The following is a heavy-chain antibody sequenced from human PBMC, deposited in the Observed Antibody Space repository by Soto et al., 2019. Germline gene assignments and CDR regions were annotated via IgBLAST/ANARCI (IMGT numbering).Heavy chain of an antibody. CDR1: GLTMSTYA. V-gene: IGHV3-23*01. CDR2: IAGVDI. D-gene: IGHD3-16*01. Sequence: GSLRLSCACNGLTMSTYAMSWVRQAPGKGLEWVSTIAGVDIFYADSVQGRFTISIDNSKNLLFLQMNSLTADETATYYCAKDLFKGNGRYDGVDVLGQLTTVTVSS. J-gene: IGHJ3*01. CDR3: AKDLFKGNGRYDGVDV.